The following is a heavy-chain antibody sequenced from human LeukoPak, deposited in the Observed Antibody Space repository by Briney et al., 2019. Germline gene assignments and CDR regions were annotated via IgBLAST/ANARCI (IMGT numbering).Heavy chain of an antibody. CDR3: ARSSGHSYGDFDY. V-gene: IGHV4-59*01. CDR1: SVSITSNY. CDR2: THHSGAT. Sequence: KPSETLSLTCSVSSVSITSNYWSWIRQPPGKGLEWLGYTHHSGATSYNPSLKSRSTMSLDTSNNQFSLKLSSVTAADTAVYYCARSSGHSYGDFDYWGQGNLVTVSS. J-gene: IGHJ4*02. D-gene: IGHD5-18*01.